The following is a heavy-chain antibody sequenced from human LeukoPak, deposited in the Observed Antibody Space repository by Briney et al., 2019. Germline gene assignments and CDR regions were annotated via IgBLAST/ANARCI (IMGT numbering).Heavy chain of an antibody. D-gene: IGHD3-10*01. CDR1: GYSISSGYY. Sequence: PSETLSLTCTVSGYSISSGYYWGWIRQPPGKGLEWIGSIYHSGSTYYNPSLKSRVTISVDTSKNQFSLKLSSVTAADTAAYYCATRFLWFGELPTIFDYWGQGTLVTVSS. V-gene: IGHV4-38-2*02. CDR2: IYHSGST. CDR3: ATRFLWFGELPTIFDY. J-gene: IGHJ4*02.